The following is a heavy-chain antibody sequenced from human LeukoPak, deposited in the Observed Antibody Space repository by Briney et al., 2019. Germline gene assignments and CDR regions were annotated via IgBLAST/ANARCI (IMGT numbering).Heavy chain of an antibody. J-gene: IGHJ5*02. CDR1: GYRFTSYS. Sequence: LGDSLKISCKASGYRFTSYSIGWVRQMPGKGLEWMGVIHPGEYERRYSPSFEGQVTISADKSISTAYMQWSSLKASDTAMYYCARRTDSGWKWFDPWGQGTLVTVSS. CDR2: IHPGEYER. CDR3: ARRTDSGWKWFDP. V-gene: IGHV5-51*01. D-gene: IGHD6-25*01.